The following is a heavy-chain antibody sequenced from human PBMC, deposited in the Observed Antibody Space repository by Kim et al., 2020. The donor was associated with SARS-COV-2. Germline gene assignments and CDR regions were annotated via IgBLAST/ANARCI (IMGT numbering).Heavy chain of an antibody. CDR3: ARDQGDCSGGSCYSGWVYYYYGMGV. D-gene: IGHD2-15*01. CDR1: GFTFSRYA. CDR2: ISYDGSNK. J-gene: IGHJ6*02. V-gene: IGHV3-30-3*01. Sequence: GGSLRLSCAASGFTFSRYAMHWVRQAPGKGLEWVAVISYDGSNKDYADSVKGRFTISRDNSKNTLYLQMNSLRAEDTAVYYCARDQGDCSGGSCYSGWVYYYYGMGVWGQGTTVTVSS.